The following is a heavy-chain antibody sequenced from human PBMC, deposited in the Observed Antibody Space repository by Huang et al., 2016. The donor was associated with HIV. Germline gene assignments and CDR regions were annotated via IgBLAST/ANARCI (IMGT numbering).Heavy chain of an antibody. CDR1: GGSFRGYY. CDR3: ARERMMSWLDDHDAFDI. V-gene: IGHV4-34*01. CDR2: INQSGRT. J-gene: IGHJ3*02. Sequence: QVQLQQWGAGLLKPSETLSLTCAVYGGSFRGYYWSWIRQSPGKGLAWIGEINQSGRTNYNPSLKSRRTISVDTSKNQFSLKLSSVTAADTAVYYCARERMMSWLDDHDAFDIWGQGTMVTVSS. D-gene: IGHD1-1*01.